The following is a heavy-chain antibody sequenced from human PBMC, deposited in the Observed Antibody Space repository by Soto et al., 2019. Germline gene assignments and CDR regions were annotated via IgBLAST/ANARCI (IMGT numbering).Heavy chain of an antibody. CDR2: IHSDGDRNCGAT. Sequence: EVQLEESGGGLIQPGGSLSLSCVGSGFAVSNNHMSWVRQAPGEGLEGVALIHSDGDRNCGATYYADSVKGRFTISRDNSKNTVYLQMNSLRAEDSAVYYCARDLGRSPFDYWGQGILVTVSS. J-gene: IGHJ4*02. CDR3: ARDLGRSPFDY. V-gene: IGHV3-53*02. CDR1: GFAVSNNH.